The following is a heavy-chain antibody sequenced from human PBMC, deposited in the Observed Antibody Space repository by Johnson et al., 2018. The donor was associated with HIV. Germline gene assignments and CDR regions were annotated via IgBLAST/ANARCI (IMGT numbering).Heavy chain of an antibody. D-gene: IGHD2-21*02. V-gene: IGHV3-20*04. CDR2: VNWNGGST. Sequence: VQLVESGGGMVRPGGSLRLSCAASGFIFNDYVMNWVRQAPGKGLEWVSGVNWNGGSTGYTDSVKGRFTISRDNAKNSLYLQMNSLRVEDTALYYCARGGAYCVGDCNAFDIWGQGTMVTVSS. CDR3: ARGGAYCVGDCNAFDI. CDR1: GFIFNDYV. J-gene: IGHJ3*02.